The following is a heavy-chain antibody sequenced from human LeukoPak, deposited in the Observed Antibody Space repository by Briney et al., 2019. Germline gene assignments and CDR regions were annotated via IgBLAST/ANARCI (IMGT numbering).Heavy chain of an antibody. CDR1: GGTFMRHS. CDR2: IIPIFGTA. Sequence: SVKVSCKASGGTFMRHSISWVRQAPGQGLEWMGGIIPIFGTANYAQKFQGRVTITADESTSTAYMELSSLRSEDTAVYYCARAGGSRVEYFQHWGQGTLVTVSS. CDR3: ARAGGSRVEYFQH. V-gene: IGHV1-69*13. J-gene: IGHJ1*01. D-gene: IGHD1-26*01.